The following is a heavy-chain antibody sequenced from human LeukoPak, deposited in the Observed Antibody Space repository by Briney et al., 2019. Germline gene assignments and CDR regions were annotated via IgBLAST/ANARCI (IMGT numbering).Heavy chain of an antibody. D-gene: IGHD2-15*01. V-gene: IGHV3-64*01. J-gene: IGHJ4*02. CDR1: RFTFSSYA. CDR3: ARDHGPGGFDY. Sequence: GGSLRLSCAASRFTFSSYAMHWVRQAPGKGLEYVSAISSNGGSTYYANSVKGRFTISRDNSKNTLYLQMGSLRAEDMAVYYCARDHGPGGFDYWGQGTLVTVSS. CDR2: ISSNGGST.